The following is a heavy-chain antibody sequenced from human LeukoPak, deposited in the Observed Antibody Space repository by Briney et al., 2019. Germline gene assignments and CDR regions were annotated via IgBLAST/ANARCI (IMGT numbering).Heavy chain of an antibody. CDR1: GGTFSSYA. Sequence: ASVKVSCKASGGTFSSYAISWVRQAPGQGLEWMGGIIPIFGTANYAQKFQGRITITKDTSISTVYMELSSLSSEDTAMYFCARVDGSVDYWGQGTLVTVSS. J-gene: IGHJ4*02. D-gene: IGHD3-22*01. CDR3: ARVDGSVDY. CDR2: IIPIFGTA. V-gene: IGHV1-69*05.